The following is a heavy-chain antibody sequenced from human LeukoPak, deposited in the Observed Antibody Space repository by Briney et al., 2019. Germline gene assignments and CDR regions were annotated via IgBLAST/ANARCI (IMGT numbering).Heavy chain of an antibody. D-gene: IGHD3-22*01. CDR2: ISGSGGST. Sequence: PGGSLRLSCAASGFTFSSYVMSWVRQAPGKGLEWVSTISGSGGSTYYADSLKGRFTISRDNAKNSLYLQMNSLRAEDTAVYYCARTAYYYDSSGYDDAFDIWGQGTMVTVSS. J-gene: IGHJ3*02. CDR1: GFTFSSYV. V-gene: IGHV3-23*01. CDR3: ARTAYYYDSSGYDDAFDI.